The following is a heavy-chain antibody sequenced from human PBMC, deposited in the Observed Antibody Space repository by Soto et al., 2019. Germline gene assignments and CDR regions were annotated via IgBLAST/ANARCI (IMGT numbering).Heavy chain of an antibody. CDR3: VRQYRDSQYYSGLDV. V-gene: IGHV6-1*01. J-gene: IGHJ6*02. D-gene: IGHD6-6*01. CDR2: TYYRSHWYN. CDR1: GDSVSSNSGA. Sequence: SQTLSLTCAISGDSVSSNSGAWNWIRQSPSRGLEWLGRTYYRSHWYNDFAVSVKSRVTIDPDTSKNQFALQLNSVTPEDTAVYYCVRQYRDSQYYSGLDVWGQGTTVPVSS.